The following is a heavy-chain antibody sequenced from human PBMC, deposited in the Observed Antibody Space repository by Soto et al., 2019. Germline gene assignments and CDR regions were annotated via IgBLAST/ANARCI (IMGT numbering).Heavy chain of an antibody. CDR2: INHSGST. Sequence: QVQLQQWGAGLLKPSETLSLTCAVYGGSFSGYYWSWIRQPPGKGLEWIGEINHSGSTNYNPSLKSRVTISVDTSKNQFSLKLSSVTAADTAVYYCASGKRVWYSSSFNWFDPWGQGTLVTVSS. J-gene: IGHJ5*02. CDR1: GGSFSGYY. D-gene: IGHD6-13*01. CDR3: ASGKRVWYSSSFNWFDP. V-gene: IGHV4-34*01.